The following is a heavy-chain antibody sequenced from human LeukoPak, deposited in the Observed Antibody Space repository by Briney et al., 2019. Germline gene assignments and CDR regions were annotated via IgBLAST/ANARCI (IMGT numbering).Heavy chain of an antibody. CDR2: ISYDGSNK. J-gene: IGHJ4*02. CDR1: GFTFSSYG. D-gene: IGHD5-18*01. V-gene: IGHV3-30*18. CDR3: AKDQGYSYGYGDY. Sequence: GGSLRLSCAASGFTFSSYGMHWVRQAPGKGLEWVAVISYDGSNKYYADSVKGRFTISRDNSKNTLYLQMNSLRAEDTAVYYCAKDQGYSYGYGDYRGQGTLVTVSS.